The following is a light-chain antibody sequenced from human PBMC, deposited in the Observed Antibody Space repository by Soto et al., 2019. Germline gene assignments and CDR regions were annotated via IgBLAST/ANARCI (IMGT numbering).Light chain of an antibody. J-gene: IGKJ1*01. CDR2: GSS. CDR3: QQYNSYSPWT. CDR1: QSISSY. V-gene: IGKV1-39*01. Sequence: DIQMTQSPSSLSASVADRVTITCRASQSISSYLNWYQQKPEKAPKLLIHGSSILQNGVPSRFSGSGSGTDFTLTISSLQPEDFATYYCQQYNSYSPWTFGQGTKVEIK.